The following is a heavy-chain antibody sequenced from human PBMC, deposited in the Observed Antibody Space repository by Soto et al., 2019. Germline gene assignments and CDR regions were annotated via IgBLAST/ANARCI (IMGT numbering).Heavy chain of an antibody. CDR2: INPSGGTT. D-gene: IGHD3-9*01. J-gene: IGHJ4*02. Sequence: QVQLVQSGTEAKKPGASVKVSCRTSGYTFTSFYVHWVRQAPGQGLEWMGVINPSGGTTTCAQKFQGRVTMTRDTSTRTVYMELRSLRSEDTAVYFCTRGRAYFDILSGYPDSWGQGTLVTVSS. V-gene: IGHV1-46*03. CDR1: GYTFTSFY. CDR3: TRGRAYFDILSGYPDS.